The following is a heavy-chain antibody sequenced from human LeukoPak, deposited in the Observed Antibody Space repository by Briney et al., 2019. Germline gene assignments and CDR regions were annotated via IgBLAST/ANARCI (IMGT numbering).Heavy chain of an antibody. CDR1: GGSFSGYY. Sequence: SETLSLTCTVSGGSFSGYYWSWIRQSPGKGLQWIGEINHSGSTNYNPSLKSRVSISVDTSKNQFSLKLSSVTAADTAVYYCARGYYDSSGYTRGYFDYWGQGTLVTVSS. V-gene: IGHV4-34*01. J-gene: IGHJ4*02. CDR3: ARGYYDSSGYTRGYFDY. CDR2: INHSGST. D-gene: IGHD3-22*01.